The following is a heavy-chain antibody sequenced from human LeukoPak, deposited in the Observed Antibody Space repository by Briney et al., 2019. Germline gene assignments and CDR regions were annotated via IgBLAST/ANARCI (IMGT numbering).Heavy chain of an antibody. V-gene: IGHV3-23*01. CDR2: ISGSGGST. CDR3: ARVETYYYGSGTFEAEEDYMDV. Sequence: GGSLRLSCAASGFTFSSYGMSWVRQAPGKGLEWVSAISGSGGSTYYADSVKGRFTISRDNAKNSLYLQMNSLRAEDTAVYYCARVETYYYGSGTFEAEEDYMDVWGKGTTVTISS. J-gene: IGHJ6*03. D-gene: IGHD3-10*01. CDR1: GFTFSSYG.